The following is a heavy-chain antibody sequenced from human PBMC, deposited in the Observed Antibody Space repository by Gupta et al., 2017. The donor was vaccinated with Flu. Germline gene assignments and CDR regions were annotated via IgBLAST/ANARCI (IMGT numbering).Heavy chain of an antibody. CDR2: IKQDGSEK. CDR1: GFTFSSYG. Sequence: EVQLVESGGGLVQPGGSLRLSCAASGFTFSSYGMSWVRQAPGKGLEWVANIKQDGSEKYYVDSVKGRFTISRDNAKNSLYLQMNSLRAEDTAVYYCARGLITMIVVVTAPNWYFDLWGRGTLVTVSS. J-gene: IGHJ2*01. CDR3: ARGLITMIVVVTAPNWYFDL. V-gene: IGHV3-7*02. D-gene: IGHD3-22*01.